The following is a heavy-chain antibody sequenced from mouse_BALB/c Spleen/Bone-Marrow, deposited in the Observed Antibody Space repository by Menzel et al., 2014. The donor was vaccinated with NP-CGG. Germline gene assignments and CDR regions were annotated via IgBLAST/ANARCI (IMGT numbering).Heavy chain of an antibody. CDR1: GFNIKDTY. CDR3: ARWKLGRAWFAY. Sequence: VQLQQSGAELVKPGASAKLSCTASGFNIKDTYMHWVKQRPEQGLEWIGRIDPANGNTKYDPKFQGKATITADTSSNTAYQQLSSLTSEDTAVYYCARWKLGRAWFAYWGQGTLVTVSA. D-gene: IGHD2-1*01. J-gene: IGHJ3*01. V-gene: IGHV14-3*02. CDR2: IDPANGNT.